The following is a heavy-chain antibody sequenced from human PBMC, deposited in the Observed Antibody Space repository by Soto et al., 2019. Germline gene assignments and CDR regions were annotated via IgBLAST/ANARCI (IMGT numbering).Heavy chain of an antibody. CDR1: GFTFSSYW. Sequence: GGSLRLSCAASGFTFSSYWMSWVRQAPGKGLEWVANIKQDGSEKYYVDSVKGRFTISRDNAKNSLYLQMNSLRAEDTAVYYCARESEDLTSNFDYWGQGTLVTVSS. V-gene: IGHV3-7*03. CDR2: IKQDGSEK. CDR3: ARESEDLTSNFDY. J-gene: IGHJ4*02.